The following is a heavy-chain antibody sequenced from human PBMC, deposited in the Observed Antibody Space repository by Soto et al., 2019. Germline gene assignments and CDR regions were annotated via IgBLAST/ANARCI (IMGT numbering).Heavy chain of an antibody. J-gene: IGHJ4*02. CDR1: GDSINKYQ. CDR2: FYFST. V-gene: IGHV4-59*08. Sequence: SETLSLTCTVSGDSINKYQWSGVRQPPGKGLEWIGCFYFSTNYNPALNSRVTISVDRSKNHFSLKLISVTAADTAVYFCARSNTRYSSPDYWGKGTLVTVSS. D-gene: IGHD3-22*01. CDR3: ARSNTRYSSPDY.